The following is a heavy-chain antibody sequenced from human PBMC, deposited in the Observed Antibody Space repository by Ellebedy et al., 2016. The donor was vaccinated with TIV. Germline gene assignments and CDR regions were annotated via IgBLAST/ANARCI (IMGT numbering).Heavy chain of an antibody. CDR1: GFTFSTYS. CDR2: ISSSGGHI. J-gene: IGHJ4*02. V-gene: IGHV3-21*01. CDR3: AKKGPEGSFDF. Sequence: GESLKISCAASGFTFSTYSMSWVRQAPGKGLEWVSSISSSGGHIYYADSVQGRFTISRDNAKNSLSLQMNSLRGEETALYYRAKKGPEGSFDFWGLGTLVTVSS.